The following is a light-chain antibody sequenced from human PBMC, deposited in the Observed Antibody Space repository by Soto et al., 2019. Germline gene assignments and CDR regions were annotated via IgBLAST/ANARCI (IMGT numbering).Light chain of an antibody. J-gene: IGLJ1*01. V-gene: IGLV2-11*01. Sequence: QSALTQPRSVSGSPGQSVTISCTGTNSDVGRYNFVSWYQQLPGKAPKLLISAVSQRPSGVPDRFSGSKSGNTASLTISGLQADDEADYFCYSYVGSYSYVFGTGTKLTVL. CDR3: YSYVGSYSYV. CDR1: NSDVGRYNF. CDR2: AVS.